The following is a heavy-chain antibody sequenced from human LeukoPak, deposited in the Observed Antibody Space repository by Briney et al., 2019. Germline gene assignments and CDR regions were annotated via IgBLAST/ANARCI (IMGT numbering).Heavy chain of an antibody. J-gene: IGHJ4*02. CDR3: ARDPSNTSGYQIYFDY. CDR1: GYTFNSHG. V-gene: IGHV1-18*01. Sequence: ASVKVSCKASGYTFNSHGISWVRQAPGQGLEWMGWISAYNGDTRYAQKVQGRVTLTTDTSTRTAYMELRSLRSDDTAVYYCARDPSNTSGYQIYFDYWGQGTLVTVSS. CDR2: ISAYNGDT. D-gene: IGHD3-22*01.